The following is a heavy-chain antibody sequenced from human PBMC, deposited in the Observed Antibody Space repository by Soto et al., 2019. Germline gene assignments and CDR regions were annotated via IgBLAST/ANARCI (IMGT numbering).Heavy chain of an antibody. CDR3: AILGVVLAANDAFDI. D-gene: IGHD2-15*01. V-gene: IGHV3-9*01. Sequence: EVQLVESGGGLVQPGRSLRLSCAASGFTFDDYAMHWVRQAPGKGLEWVSGISWNSGSIGYADSVKGRFTISRDNAKISLYLQVNSLRAEDTALYYCAILGVVLAANDAFDIWVQGTMVTVSS. CDR2: ISWNSGSI. CDR1: GFTFDDYA. J-gene: IGHJ3*02.